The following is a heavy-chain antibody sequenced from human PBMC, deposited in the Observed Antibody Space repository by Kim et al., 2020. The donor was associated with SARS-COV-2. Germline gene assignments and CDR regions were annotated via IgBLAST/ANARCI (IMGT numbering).Heavy chain of an antibody. J-gene: IGHJ6*02. Sequence: SVKVSCKASGGTFSSYAISWVRQAPGQGLEWMGGIIPIFGTANYAQKFQGRVTITADESTSTAYMELSSLRSEDTAVYYCARDEAVVDGMDVWGQGTTVTVSS. CDR1: GGTFSSYA. CDR2: IIPIFGTA. CDR3: ARDEAVVDGMDV. D-gene: IGHD6-25*01. V-gene: IGHV1-69*13.